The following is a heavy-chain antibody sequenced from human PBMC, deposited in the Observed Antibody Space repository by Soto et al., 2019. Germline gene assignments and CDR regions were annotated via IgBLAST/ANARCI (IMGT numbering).Heavy chain of an antibody. CDR1: GGSISSSSYY. CDR2: IYYSGST. J-gene: IGHJ3*02. CDR3: ARPGSYPDAFDI. D-gene: IGHD2-2*01. V-gene: IGHV4-39*01. Sequence: QLQLQESGPGLVKPSETLSLTCTVSGGSISSSSYYWGWIRQRPGKGLEWIGRIYYSGSTYYNPSLKRRVTISVDTSKNQFSLELSSVTAADTAVYYCARPGSYPDAFDIWGQGTMVTVSS.